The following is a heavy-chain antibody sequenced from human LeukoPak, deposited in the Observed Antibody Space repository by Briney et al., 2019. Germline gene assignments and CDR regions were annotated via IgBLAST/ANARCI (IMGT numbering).Heavy chain of an antibody. CDR2: ISANGGST. D-gene: IGHD5-12*01. CDR1: GFTFNNYA. J-gene: IGHJ4*02. Sequence: LSGGSLRLSCVASGFTFNNYAMNWVRRAPGKGLEWVSGISANGGSTYYADSVKGRFTISRDNSKNTLYVQMNSLRAEDTAIYYCAKDRVWATSPRTIDYWGQGTLVTVSS. V-gene: IGHV3-23*01. CDR3: AKDRVWATSPRTIDY.